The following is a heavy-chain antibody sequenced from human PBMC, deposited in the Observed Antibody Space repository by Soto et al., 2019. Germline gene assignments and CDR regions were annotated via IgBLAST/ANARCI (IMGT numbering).Heavy chain of an antibody. CDR1: GGSISSGGYS. D-gene: IGHD5-18*01. CDR3: ARGQRPSYYYYYYGMDV. V-gene: IGHV4-30-2*01. CDR2: IYHSGST. J-gene: IGHJ6*02. Sequence: PSETLSLTCAVSGGSISSGGYSWSWIRQPPGKGLEWIGYIYHSGSTYYNPSLKSRVTISVDRSKNQFSLKLSSVTAADTAVYYCARGQRPSYYYYYYGMDVWGQGTTVIVSS.